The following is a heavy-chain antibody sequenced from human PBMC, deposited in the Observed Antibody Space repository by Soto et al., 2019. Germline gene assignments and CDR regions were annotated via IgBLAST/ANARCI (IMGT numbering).Heavy chain of an antibody. D-gene: IGHD3-10*01. Sequence: GGSLRLSCAASGFTFNNYAMHWVRQAPGQGLEWVAVIWNDGSNEMYAESVKGRFTISRDNSKNTLYVQMNSLSVEDTAVYFCARGTGSGSYLIDYWGQGTLVTVSS. J-gene: IGHJ4*02. CDR3: ARGTGSGSYLIDY. CDR1: GFTFNNYA. CDR2: IWNDGSNE. V-gene: IGHV3-33*01.